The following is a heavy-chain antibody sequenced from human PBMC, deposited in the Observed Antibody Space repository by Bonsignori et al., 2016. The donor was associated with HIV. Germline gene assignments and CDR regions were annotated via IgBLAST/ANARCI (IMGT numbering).Heavy chain of an antibody. CDR3: ARDVLEYYDSSGYYYY. CDR2: IIPMFGVG. Sequence: WVRQAPGQGLEWMGGIIPMFGVGNYAHKFQGRVTITADESTSTAYMELSSLTSEDTAVYYCARDVLEYYDSSGYYYYWGQGTLVTVSS. D-gene: IGHD3-22*01. V-gene: IGHV1-69*01. J-gene: IGHJ4*02.